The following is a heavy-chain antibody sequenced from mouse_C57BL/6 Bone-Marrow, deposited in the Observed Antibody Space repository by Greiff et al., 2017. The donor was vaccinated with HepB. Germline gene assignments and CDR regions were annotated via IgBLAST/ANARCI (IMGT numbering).Heavy chain of an antibody. D-gene: IGHD2-5*01. Sequence: QVQLQQPGAELVKPGASVKMSCKASGYTFTSYWITWVKQRPGQGLEWIGDIYPGSGSTNYNEKFKSKATLTVDTSSSTAYMQLSSLTSEDSAVYYWAREGYSNGYYYAMDYWGQGTSVTVSS. J-gene: IGHJ4*01. V-gene: IGHV1-55*01. CDR1: GYTFTSYW. CDR2: IYPGSGST. CDR3: AREGYSNGYYYAMDY.